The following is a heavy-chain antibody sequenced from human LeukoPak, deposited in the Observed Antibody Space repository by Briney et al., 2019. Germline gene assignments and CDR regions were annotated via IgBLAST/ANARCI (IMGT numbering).Heavy chain of an antibody. J-gene: IGHJ4*02. CDR1: GFTFSSYG. Sequence: GGSLRLPCAASGFTFSSYGMIWVRQAPGKGLEWISYISSSSNTIYYADSVKGRFTISRDNAKNSLYLQVSSLRAEDTAVYYCARDPGLMRAAACGDYWGQGTLVIVSS. D-gene: IGHD6-13*01. CDR3: ARDPGLMRAAACGDY. CDR2: ISSSSNTI. V-gene: IGHV3-48*01.